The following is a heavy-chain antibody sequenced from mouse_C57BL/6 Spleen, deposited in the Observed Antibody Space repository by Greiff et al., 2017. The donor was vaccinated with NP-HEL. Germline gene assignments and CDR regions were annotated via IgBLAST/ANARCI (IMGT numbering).Heavy chain of an antibody. Sequence: EVQLQQSGPELVKPGDSVKISCKASGYSFTGYFMNWVMQSHGKSLEWIGRINPYNGDTFYNQKFKGKATLTVDKSSSTAHMELRSLTSEDSAVYYCARGGSIYYDYDFDYWGQGTTLTVSS. CDR3: ARGGSIYYDYDFDY. CDR2: INPYNGDT. J-gene: IGHJ2*01. V-gene: IGHV1-20*01. CDR1: GYSFTGYF. D-gene: IGHD2-4*01.